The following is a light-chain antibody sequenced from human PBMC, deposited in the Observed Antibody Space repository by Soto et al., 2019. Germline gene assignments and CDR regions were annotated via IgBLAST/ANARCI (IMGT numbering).Light chain of an antibody. CDR3: QQSYSTPQNT. J-gene: IGKJ2*01. CDR1: QSIGYY. V-gene: IGKV1-39*01. CDR2: AAS. Sequence: DIQMTHSPSSLSASVGDRVTITCRASQSIGYYLNWYQQKPGTAPKLLIYAASSLQSGVPSRFSGSGYGTDFTLTISSLQPEDFATYYCQQSYSTPQNTFGQGTKREIK.